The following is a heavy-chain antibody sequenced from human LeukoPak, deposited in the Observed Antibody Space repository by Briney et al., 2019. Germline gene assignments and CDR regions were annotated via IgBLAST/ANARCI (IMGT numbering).Heavy chain of an antibody. CDR3: ARDGRGSRSSWFDP. Sequence: ASVKVSCKASGYTFTSYYLYWVRQAPGQGLEWMGLINPSGGSTRYAQKFQGRVTMTRDTSTSTVYMELSSLRSEDTAVYYCARDGRGSRSSWFDPWGQGTLVIVSS. V-gene: IGHV1-46*01. CDR1: GYTFTSYY. CDR2: INPSGGST. J-gene: IGHJ5*02. D-gene: IGHD3-10*01.